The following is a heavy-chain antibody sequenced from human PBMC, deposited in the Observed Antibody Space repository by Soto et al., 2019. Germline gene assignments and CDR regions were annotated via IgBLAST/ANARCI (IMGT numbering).Heavy chain of an antibody. CDR2: IDPSGGGT. Sequence: QVQLVQSGAEVKKPGASVKVSCKASGYNFTSYYMHWVRQAPEQGLEWMGIIDPSGGGTSYAQKFQGRLTMTRDTSTSTVYMELSSLRSEDTAVYYCARDRVDCSGGNCWRSVEDTWGQGTLVTVSS. CDR3: ARDRVDCSGGNCWRSVEDT. CDR1: GYNFTSYY. J-gene: IGHJ5*02. V-gene: IGHV1-46*01. D-gene: IGHD2-15*01.